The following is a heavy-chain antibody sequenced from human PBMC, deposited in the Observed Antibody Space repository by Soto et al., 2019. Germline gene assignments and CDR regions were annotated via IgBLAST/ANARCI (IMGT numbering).Heavy chain of an antibody. D-gene: IGHD6-13*01. Sequence: QVQLQQWGAGLLKPSETLSLTCAVYGGSFSGYYWSWIRQPPGKGLEWIGEINHSGSTNYNPSLKSRVTISVDTSQRPFSLTLSSVTAADTAVYYCARGWVYMLRLLSGGAKEYFQHWGQGTLVTVSS. J-gene: IGHJ1*01. CDR2: INHSGST. V-gene: IGHV4-34*01. CDR3: ARGWVYMLRLLSGGAKEYFQH. CDR1: GGSFSGYY.